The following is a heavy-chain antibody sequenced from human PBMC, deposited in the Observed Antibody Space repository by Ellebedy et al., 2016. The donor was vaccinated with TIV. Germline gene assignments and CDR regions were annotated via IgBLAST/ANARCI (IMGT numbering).Heavy chain of an antibody. V-gene: IGHV3-7*01. J-gene: IGHJ4*02. D-gene: IGHD4-23*01. CDR1: GFTFDIYK. Sequence: PGGSLRPSCPSPGFTFDIYKMNWVRQAPGKGLEWVANINEDGRDKFYVDSVKGRFTISRDNAKNSLYLQMNSLRAEDTAVYYCTRESPGWAVAVYWGQGTLVTVSS. CDR2: INEDGRDK. CDR3: TRESPGWAVAVY.